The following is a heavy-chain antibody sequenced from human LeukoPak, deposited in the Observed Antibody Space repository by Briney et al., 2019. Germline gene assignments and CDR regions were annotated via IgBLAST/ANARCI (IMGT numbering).Heavy chain of an antibody. CDR2: ISSDGSNK. CDR1: GFIFSSYV. J-gene: IGHJ4*02. V-gene: IGHV3-30*04. Sequence: GGSLRLSCAASGFIFSSYVMQWVRQAPGKGLEWVAAISSDGSNKYYTDSVKGRFTISRDNSKNTLYLQMNSLRAGDTAEYYCARDTSTTLDYWGQGTLVTVSS. CDR3: ARDTSTTLDY. D-gene: IGHD2-15*01.